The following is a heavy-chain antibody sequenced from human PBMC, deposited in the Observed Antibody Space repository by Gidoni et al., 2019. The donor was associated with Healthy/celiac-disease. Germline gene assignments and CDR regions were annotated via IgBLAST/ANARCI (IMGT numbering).Heavy chain of an antibody. V-gene: IGHV1-8*01. Sequence: QVQLVQSGAEVKKPGASVKLSCKASGYTFTSYDINWVRQATGPGLEWMGWMNPNSGNTGYAQKFQGRVTMTRNTSISTAYMELSSLRSEDTAVYYCARRYSSSWTYYYYYMDVWGKGTTVTVSS. CDR3: ARRYSSSWTYYYYYMDV. D-gene: IGHD6-13*01. CDR1: GYTFTSYD. CDR2: MNPNSGNT. J-gene: IGHJ6*03.